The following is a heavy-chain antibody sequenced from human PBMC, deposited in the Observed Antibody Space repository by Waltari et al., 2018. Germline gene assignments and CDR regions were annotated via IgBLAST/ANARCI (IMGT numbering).Heavy chain of an antibody. V-gene: IGHV4-4*07. CDR2: IYTSGST. CDR1: GGSISSYY. CDR3: ARAAAAGGSAFDI. D-gene: IGHD6-13*01. J-gene: IGHJ3*02. Sequence: QVQLQESGPGLVKPSETLSLTCTVSGGSISSYYWSWIRQPAGKGLEWIGRIYTSGSTNYNPSRKSRVTMSVDTSKIQVSLKLSSVTAADTAVYYCARAAAAGGSAFDIWGQGTMVTVSS.